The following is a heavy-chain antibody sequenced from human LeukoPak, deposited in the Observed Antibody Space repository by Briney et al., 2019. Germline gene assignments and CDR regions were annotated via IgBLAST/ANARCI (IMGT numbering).Heavy chain of an antibody. J-gene: IGHJ4*02. Sequence: SETLSLTCTVSGGSISSSSYYWGWIRQPPGKGLEWIGSIYYSGSTYYNPSLKSRVTIPVDTSKNQFSLKLSSVTAADTAVYYCARQNYDFWSGYSSPTLDYWGQGTLVTVSS. D-gene: IGHD3-3*01. CDR3: ARQNYDFWSGYSSPTLDY. V-gene: IGHV4-39*01. CDR1: GGSISSSSYY. CDR2: IYYSGST.